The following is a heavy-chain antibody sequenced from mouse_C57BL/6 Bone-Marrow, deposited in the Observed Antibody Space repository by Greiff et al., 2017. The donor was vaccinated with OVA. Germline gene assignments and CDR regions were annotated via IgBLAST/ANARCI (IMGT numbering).Heavy chain of an antibody. CDR2: IYPSDSET. V-gene: IGHV1-61*01. Sequence: QVQLQQPGAELVRPGSSVKLSCKASGYTFTSYWMDWVKPRPGKGLEWIGNIYPSDSETHYNQKFKDKATLTVDKSSSTAYMQLSSLTSEDSAVYYCARKEGWLLSWFAYWGQGTLVTVSA. J-gene: IGHJ3*01. CDR3: ARKEGWLLSWFAY. CDR1: GYTFTSYW. D-gene: IGHD2-3*01.